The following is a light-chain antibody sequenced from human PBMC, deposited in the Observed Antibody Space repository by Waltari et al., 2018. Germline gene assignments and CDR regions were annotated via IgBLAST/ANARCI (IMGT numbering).Light chain of an antibody. CDR3: CSHAGSNLF. V-gene: IGLV2-23*02. CDR2: EVS. CDR1: SSDVGNSHL. Sequence: QSALTQPAAVSGSPGQSITISCTGTSSDVGNSHLVSWYQQHPGEVPKLMIFEVSKRPSGVSNRFSGSKSGNTASLTISGLQTEDEATYYCCSHAGSNLFFGGGTTLTVL. J-gene: IGLJ2*01.